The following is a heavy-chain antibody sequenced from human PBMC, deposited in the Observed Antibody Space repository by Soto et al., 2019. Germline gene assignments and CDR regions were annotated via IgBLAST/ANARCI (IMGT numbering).Heavy chain of an antibody. CDR3: ARGNTMVRGVRAVPKYYFDY. D-gene: IGHD3-10*01. J-gene: IGHJ4*02. V-gene: IGHV1-69*13. CDR2: IIPIFGTA. Sequence: GASVKVSCKASGGTFSSYAISWVRQAPGQGLEWMGGIIPIFGTANYAQKFQGRVTITADESTSTAYMELSSLRSEDTAVYYCARGNTMVRGVRAVPKYYFDYWGQGTLVTVSP. CDR1: GGTFSSYA.